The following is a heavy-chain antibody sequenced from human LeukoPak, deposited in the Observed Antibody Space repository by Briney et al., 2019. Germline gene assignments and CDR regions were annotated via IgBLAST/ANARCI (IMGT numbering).Heavy chain of an antibody. Sequence: SETLSLTCTVSSGSVSNYYWSWIRQPPGKGLEWIGHIYYTGSTNYNPSLKSRVTISVDTSKNQCYLKLNYVTAADTAMYYCARHSGTWGGLFDYWGQGTLVTVSS. J-gene: IGHJ4*02. CDR1: SGSVSNYY. CDR2: IYYTGST. CDR3: ARHSGTWGGLFDY. V-gene: IGHV4-59*08. D-gene: IGHD7-27*01.